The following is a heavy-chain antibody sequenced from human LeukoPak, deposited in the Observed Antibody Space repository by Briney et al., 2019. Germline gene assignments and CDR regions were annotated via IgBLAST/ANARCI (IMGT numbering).Heavy chain of an antibody. V-gene: IGHV4-39*01. D-gene: IGHD1-1*01. J-gene: IGHJ6*02. CDR3: ALSSTGTTYYGMDV. CDR1: GGSISRSTYY. Sequence: SETLSLTCTVSGGSISRSTYYWGWIRQLPGKGLEWIGSLYYGGSTYYNPSLKSRVTISVDTSKNQFSLKLSSVTAADTAMYYCALSSTGTTYYGMDVWGQGTTVTVSS. CDR2: LYYGGST.